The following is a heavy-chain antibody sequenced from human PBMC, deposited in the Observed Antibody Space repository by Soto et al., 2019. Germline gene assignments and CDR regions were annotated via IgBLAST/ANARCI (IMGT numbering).Heavy chain of an antibody. Sequence: QVQLQESGPGLVKPSETLSLTCTVSGGSVSSGSYYWSWIRQPPGKGLEWIGYIYYSGSTNYNPSLTSRVTISVDTSKNQFSLKLSSVTAADTAVYYCAREGIVVVPAAIYYYGMDVWGQGTTVTVSS. CDR2: IYYSGST. CDR1: GGSVSSGSYY. CDR3: AREGIVVVPAAIYYYGMDV. J-gene: IGHJ6*02. D-gene: IGHD2-2*02. V-gene: IGHV4-61*01.